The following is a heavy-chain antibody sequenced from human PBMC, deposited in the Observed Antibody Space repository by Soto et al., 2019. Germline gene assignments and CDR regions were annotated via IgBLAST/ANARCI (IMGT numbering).Heavy chain of an antibody. V-gene: IGHV4-31*03. CDR2: IFYRGSS. Sequence: QVQLQESGPGLVKPSQTLSLTCTVSGGSISSGGYYWGWIRQHPGKGLEWVGYIFYRGSSYYNPSLKSRVTISVETSKNQFSLKLSSVTAADTAVYYCARAPGDYFDYWGQGTLVTVSS. J-gene: IGHJ4*02. CDR1: GGSISSGGYY. CDR3: ARAPGDYFDY.